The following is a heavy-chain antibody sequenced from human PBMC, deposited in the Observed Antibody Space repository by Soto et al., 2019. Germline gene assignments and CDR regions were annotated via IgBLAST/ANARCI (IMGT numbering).Heavy chain of an antibody. Sequence: PSETLSLTCAVYGGSFSGYYWSWIRQPPGKGLEWIGEINHSGSTNYNPSLKSRVTISVDTSKNQFSLKLSSVTAADTAVYYCATSTYYDFWSGYLGFDHWGQGTLVTVSS. CDR2: INHSGST. V-gene: IGHV4-34*01. J-gene: IGHJ5*02. CDR3: ATSTYYDFWSGYLGFDH. D-gene: IGHD3-3*01. CDR1: GGSFSGYY.